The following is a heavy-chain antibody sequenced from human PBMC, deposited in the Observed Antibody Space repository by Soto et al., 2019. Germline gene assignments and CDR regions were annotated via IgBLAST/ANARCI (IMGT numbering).Heavy chain of an antibody. CDR2: INPSGGST. CDR3: ALRIVVVPAANQGAFDI. V-gene: IGHV1-46*01. Sequence: ASVKVSCKASGYTFTSYYMHWVRQAPGQGLEWMGIINPSGGSTSYAQKFQGRVTMTRDTSTSTVYMELSSLRSEDTAVYYCALRIVVVPAANQGAFDIWGQGTMVTVSS. D-gene: IGHD2-2*01. J-gene: IGHJ3*02. CDR1: GYTFTSYY.